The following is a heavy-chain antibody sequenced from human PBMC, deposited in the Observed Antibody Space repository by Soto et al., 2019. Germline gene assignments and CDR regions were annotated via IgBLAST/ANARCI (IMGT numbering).Heavy chain of an antibody. CDR1: GFTFSSHV. CDR3: AKDRIGWYYFDY. D-gene: IGHD6-19*01. V-gene: IGHV3-23*01. J-gene: IGHJ4*02. CDR2: ISVEGASS. Sequence: EVQLLESGGGLVQPGGSLRLSCAASGFTFSSHVMNWVRQTPGKGLEWVSSISVEGASSSFEDSVKGRFSISRDNSKNALYLQMNNLRAEDTGIYHCAKDRIGWYYFDYWGQGTLVTVTS.